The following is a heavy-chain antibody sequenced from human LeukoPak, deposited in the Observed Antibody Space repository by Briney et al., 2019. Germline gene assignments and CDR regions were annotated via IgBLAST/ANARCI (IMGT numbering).Heavy chain of an antibody. D-gene: IGHD2-21*02. CDR1: GVSISSSADY. CDR2: IYYSGTT. V-gene: IGHV4-39*07. J-gene: IGHJ4*02. CDR3: AKLVTAIVDY. Sequence: PSETLSLTCTVSGVSISSSADYWGWVRQPPGKGLEWIGSIYYSGTTYYNPSLKSRVTISLDTSKNQFSLKLSSVTAADTAVYYCAKLVTAIVDYWGQGTPVTVSS.